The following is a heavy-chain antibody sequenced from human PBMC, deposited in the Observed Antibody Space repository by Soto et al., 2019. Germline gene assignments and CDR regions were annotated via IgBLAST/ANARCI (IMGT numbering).Heavy chain of an antibody. D-gene: IGHD6-19*01. CDR1: GFTVSSNY. CDR2: IFTGGST. Sequence: PGGSLRLSCAASGFTVSSNYMSCVRQAPGKGLEWVSVIFTGGSTYYADSVKGRFTISRHSSMNTVYLQMDSLRAEDTAVYYCARDRQSSGWLDAFDIPGQGTKVTVSS. J-gene: IGHJ3*02. V-gene: IGHV3-53*04. CDR3: ARDRQSSGWLDAFDI.